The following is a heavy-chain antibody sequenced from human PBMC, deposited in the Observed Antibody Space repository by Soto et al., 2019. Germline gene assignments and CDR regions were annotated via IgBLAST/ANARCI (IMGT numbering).Heavy chain of an antibody. D-gene: IGHD6-13*01. Sequence: PSETLSLTCTVSSDSISSYYWSWIRQPPGKRLEWIGYISYSGSTDYNPSLKSRVTISGDTSKNQFSLKVSSVTAADTAVYYCARGTSWQLPFDYWGQGTLVTVSS. J-gene: IGHJ4*02. CDR1: SDSISSYY. CDR3: ARGTSWQLPFDY. CDR2: ISYSGST. V-gene: IGHV4-59*01.